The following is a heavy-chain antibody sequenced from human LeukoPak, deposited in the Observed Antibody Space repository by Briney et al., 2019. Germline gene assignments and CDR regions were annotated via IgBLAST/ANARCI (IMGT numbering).Heavy chain of an antibody. CDR3: ARHSYGGNPWNFDY. Sequence: SETLSLTCTVSGGSISSGSYYWSWIRQPAGKGLEWIGRIYTSGSTNYNPSLKSRVTISVDTSKNQFSLKLSSVTAADTAVYYCARHSYGGNPWNFDYWGQGTLVTVSS. V-gene: IGHV4-61*02. J-gene: IGHJ4*02. CDR2: IYTSGST. CDR1: GGSISSGSYY. D-gene: IGHD4-23*01.